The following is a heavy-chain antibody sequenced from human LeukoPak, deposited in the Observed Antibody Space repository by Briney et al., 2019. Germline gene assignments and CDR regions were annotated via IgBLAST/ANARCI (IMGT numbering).Heavy chain of an antibody. Sequence: PGGSLRLSCAASGFTVSRNYMSWVRQGPGKGLEWISVIYSDGSTYYSDSVKGRFTISRDNSKNTLYLQMSSLRVEDTAVYYCAIGGFCSGGNCYNWAFDIWGQGTMVTVSS. CDR1: GFTVSRNY. D-gene: IGHD2-15*01. CDR2: IYSDGST. V-gene: IGHV3-53*01. CDR3: AIGGFCSGGNCYNWAFDI. J-gene: IGHJ3*02.